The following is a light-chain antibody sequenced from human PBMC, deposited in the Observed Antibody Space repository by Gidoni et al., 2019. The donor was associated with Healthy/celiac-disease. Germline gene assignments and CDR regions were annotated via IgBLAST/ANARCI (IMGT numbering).Light chain of an antibody. CDR3: QQYGSSPWT. V-gene: IGKV3-20*01. CDR2: GAS. J-gene: IGKJ1*01. Sequence: EIVLTQSPGTLSWSPGERATLSCRASQSVSSSYLAWYQQKPGQAPRLLIYGASSRSTGIPDRFSRSGSGPDFTLPISRLEPEDFAVYYCQQYGSSPWTFGQGTKVEIK. CDR1: QSVSSSY.